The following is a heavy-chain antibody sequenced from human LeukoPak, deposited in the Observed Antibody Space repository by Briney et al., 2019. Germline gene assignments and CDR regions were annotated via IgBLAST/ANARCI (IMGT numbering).Heavy chain of an antibody. CDR2: ISISGDDT. J-gene: IGHJ4*02. D-gene: IGHD4-17*01. CDR3: ANEIRPNDY. CDR1: GFSFSSHA. Sequence: GGSLRLSCATSGFSFSSHAMTWVRHAPGKGLEWLSAISISGDDTYYADSVKGRFTISRDNSKNTLYLQMNSLSADDTAMYYCANEIRPNDYWGQGTLVTVSS. V-gene: IGHV3-23*01.